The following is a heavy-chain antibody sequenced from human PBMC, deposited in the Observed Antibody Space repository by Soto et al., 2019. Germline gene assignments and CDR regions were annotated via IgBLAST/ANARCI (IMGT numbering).Heavy chain of an antibody. CDR1: GFTFSSYS. V-gene: IGHV3-48*01. Sequence: PGGSLRLSCAASGFTFSSYSMNWVRQAPGKGLEWVSYISSSSSTIYYADSVKGRFTISRDNAKNSLYLQMNSLRAEDTAVYYCARDAADDYGDYDATSRMGVWGKGTTVTVSS. D-gene: IGHD4-17*01. J-gene: IGHJ6*04. CDR2: ISSSSSTI. CDR3: ARDAADDYGDYDATSRMGV.